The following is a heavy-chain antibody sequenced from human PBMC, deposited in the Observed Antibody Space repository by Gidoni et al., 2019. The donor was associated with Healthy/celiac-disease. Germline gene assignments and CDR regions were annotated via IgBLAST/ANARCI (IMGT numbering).Heavy chain of an antibody. J-gene: IGHJ4*02. CDR2: IYYSGST. CDR1: GGSISSYY. Sequence: QVQLQASGPGLVKPSETLSLTCTGSGGSISSYYWSWIRQPPGKGLEWIGYIYYSGSTNYSPSLKSRVTISVDTSKNQFSLKLSSVTAADTAGYYCARGGYSYGYDYWGQGTLVTVSS. D-gene: IGHD5-18*01. V-gene: IGHV4-59*01. CDR3: ARGGYSYGYDY.